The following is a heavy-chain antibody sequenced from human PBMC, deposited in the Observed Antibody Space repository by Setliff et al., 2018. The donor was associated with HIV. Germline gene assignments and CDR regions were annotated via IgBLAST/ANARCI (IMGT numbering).Heavy chain of an antibody. Sequence: SETLSLTCTVSGGSISSYCWSWIRQSPGRGLEWIGFIFSSGSTKYNPSLQSRDTMSIDTSKNQFSLKLTSVTAADTAVYYCASYRKAERWLQLGGNFDYWGQGTLVTVSS. D-gene: IGHD5-12*01. CDR3: ASYRKAERWLQLGGNFDY. CDR2: IFSSGST. CDR1: GGSISSYC. V-gene: IGHV4-4*09. J-gene: IGHJ4*02.